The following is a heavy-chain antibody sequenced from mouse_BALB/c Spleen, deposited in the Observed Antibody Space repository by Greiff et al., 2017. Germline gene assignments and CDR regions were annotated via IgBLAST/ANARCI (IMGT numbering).Heavy chain of an antibody. Sequence: QVQLKQSGAELMKPGASVKISCKATGYTFSSYWIEWVKQRPGHGLEWIGEILPGSGSTNYNEKFKGKATFTADTSSNTAYMQLSSLTSEDSAVYYCARRSSYDGYYVDYWGQGTTLTVSS. CDR3: ARRSSYDGYYVDY. J-gene: IGHJ2*01. D-gene: IGHD2-3*01. V-gene: IGHV1-9*01. CDR1: GYTFSSYW. CDR2: ILPGSGST.